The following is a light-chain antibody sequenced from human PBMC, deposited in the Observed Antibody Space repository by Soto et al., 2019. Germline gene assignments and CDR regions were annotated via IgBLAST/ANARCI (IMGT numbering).Light chain of an antibody. CDR2: AAS. Sequence: DIQMTQSPSSLSASVGDRVTITCRASQSISSYLNWYQQKPGKAPKLLIYAASSLQSGVPSRFSGSGSGTDFTLTISSLQPEDFATYYCQQSYRTPHTLGQGTKLDIK. CDR1: QSISSY. V-gene: IGKV1-39*01. CDR3: QQSYRTPHT. J-gene: IGKJ2*01.